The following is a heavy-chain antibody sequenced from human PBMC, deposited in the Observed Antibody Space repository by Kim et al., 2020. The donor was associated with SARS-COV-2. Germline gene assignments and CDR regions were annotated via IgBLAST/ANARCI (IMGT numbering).Heavy chain of an antibody. CDR3: ARDGVYYDSSGYNRMCGMDV. CDR2: IYSGGST. Sequence: GGSLRLSCAASGFTVSSNYMSWVRQAPGKGLEWVSVIYSGGSTYYADSVKGRFTISRDNSKNTLYLQMNSLRAEDTAVYYCARDGVYYDSSGYNRMCGMDVWGQGTTVTVSS. D-gene: IGHD3-22*01. V-gene: IGHV3-66*02. CDR1: GFTVSSNY. J-gene: IGHJ6*02.